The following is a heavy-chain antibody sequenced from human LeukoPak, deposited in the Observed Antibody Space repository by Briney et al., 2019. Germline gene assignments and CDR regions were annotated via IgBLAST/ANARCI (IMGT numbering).Heavy chain of an antibody. CDR3: ARDGPGRRTVTTGRNYFDY. Sequence: GGSLRLACAASGFTFIDYYMSWIRQAPGKGMEWVSYISSSSSYTNYADSVKGRFTISRDNATNSLYLQMNSLRAEDTAVYYCARDGPGRRTVTTGRNYFDYWGQGTLVTVSS. CDR1: GFTFIDYY. D-gene: IGHD4-17*01. CDR2: ISSSSSYT. V-gene: IGHV3-11*06. J-gene: IGHJ4*02.